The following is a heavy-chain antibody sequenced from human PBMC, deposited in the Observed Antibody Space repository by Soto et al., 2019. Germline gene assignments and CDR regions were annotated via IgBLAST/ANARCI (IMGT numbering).Heavy chain of an antibody. CDR2: MNPNGGNT. D-gene: IGHD5-18*01. Sequence: ASVKVSCKASGYNFTTYEINWVRQAPGQGLEWMGWMNPNGGNTGYAQKFQGRVTMTRNISINTAYMEVRSLRPEDTAVYYCARDVGGYSYGLYYHYGMDVWGQGTTVTVSS. V-gene: IGHV1-8*01. CDR1: GYNFTTYE. J-gene: IGHJ6*02. CDR3: ARDVGGYSYGLYYHYGMDV.